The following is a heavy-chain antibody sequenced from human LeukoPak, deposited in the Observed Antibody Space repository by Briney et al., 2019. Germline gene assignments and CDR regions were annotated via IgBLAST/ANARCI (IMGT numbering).Heavy chain of an antibody. D-gene: IGHD6-13*01. V-gene: IGHV3-7*04. CDR1: GFTFTDYW. Sequence: GGSLRLSCEVSGFTFTDYWMNWVRQAPGKGPEWVASIRQDGSEKTYVDSVKGRFTISRDNTKNSLSLQLNGLRAEDTAVYYCARGGTAAGLYFDLWGQGTLVTVSS. CDR2: IRQDGSEK. J-gene: IGHJ4*01. CDR3: ARGGTAAGLYFDL.